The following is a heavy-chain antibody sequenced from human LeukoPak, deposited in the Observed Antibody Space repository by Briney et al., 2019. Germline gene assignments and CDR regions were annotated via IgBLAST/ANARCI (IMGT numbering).Heavy chain of an antibody. J-gene: IGHJ4*02. CDR1: GFTFNTYT. Sequence: PGGSLRLSCAASGFTFNTYTMSWVRQAPGKGLEWVSGVIGSGKTAFYAESVKGRFTISRDNSRNTLYLQMNSLRVEDTAIYYCTRPHVDGGYYYHQYWGQETLVTVSS. CDR2: VIGSGKTA. D-gene: IGHD3-22*01. V-gene: IGHV3-23*01. CDR3: TRPHVDGGYYYHQY.